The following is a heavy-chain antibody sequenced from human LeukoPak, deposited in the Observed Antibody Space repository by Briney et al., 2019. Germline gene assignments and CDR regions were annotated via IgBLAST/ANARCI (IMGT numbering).Heavy chain of an antibody. CDR3: ASYDSSGADKGWFDP. D-gene: IGHD3-22*01. CDR2: IYYSGST. J-gene: IGHJ5*02. V-gene: IGHV4-30-4*01. CDR1: GGSISSGDYY. Sequence: PSETLSLTCTVSGGSISSGDYYWSWIRQPPGKGLEWIGYIYYSGSTYYNPSLKSRVTISVDTSKNQFSLKLSSVTAADTAVYYCASYDSSGADKGWFDPWGQGTLVTVSS.